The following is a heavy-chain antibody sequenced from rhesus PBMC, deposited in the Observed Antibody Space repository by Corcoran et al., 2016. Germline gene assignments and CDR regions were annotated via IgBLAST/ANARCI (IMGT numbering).Heavy chain of an antibody. Sequence: QVQLQESGPGLVTPSETLSLTCAVSGGSIRGAFGWSWIRQPPGTALEWVGHVFGRMESTYYNPSLKNRVTISRDTSKNQVSLRLNSVTAADTAVYYCAREYCTGRSCYGPDYWGQGLLVTVSS. D-gene: IGHD2-21*01. CDR1: GGSIRGAFG. J-gene: IGHJ4*01. CDR3: AREYCTGRSCYGPDY. V-gene: IGHV4S7*01. CDR2: VFGRMEST.